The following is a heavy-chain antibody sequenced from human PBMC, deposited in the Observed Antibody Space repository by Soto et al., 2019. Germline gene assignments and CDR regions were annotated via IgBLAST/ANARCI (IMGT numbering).Heavy chain of an antibody. J-gene: IGHJ5*02. D-gene: IGHD3-10*01. CDR3: ARLEATRTTWFAGPYNWFDP. V-gene: IGHV4-31*03. CDR2: IYYSGST. Sequence: PSETLSLTCTVSGGSISSGDYYWSWIRQHPGKGLEWIGYIYYSGSTYYNPSLKSRVTISVDTSKNQFSLKLSSVTAADTAVYYCARLEATRTTWFAGPYNWFDPWGEGTLVTVSS. CDR1: GGSISSGDYY.